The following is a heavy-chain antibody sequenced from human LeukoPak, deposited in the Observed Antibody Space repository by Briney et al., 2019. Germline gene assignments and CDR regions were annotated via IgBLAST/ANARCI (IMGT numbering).Heavy chain of an antibody. D-gene: IGHD6-13*01. V-gene: IGHV3-7*03. CDR2: INHNGNVN. J-gene: IGHJ4*02. CDR1: GFTFSSYW. Sequence: GGSLRLSCAASGFTFSSYWMNWARQAPGKGLEWVASINHNGNVNYYVDSVKGRFTISRDNSKNTLYLQMNSLRAEDTAVYYCAKGVIAAASTGRAFDYWGQGTLATVSS. CDR3: AKGVIAAASTGRAFDY.